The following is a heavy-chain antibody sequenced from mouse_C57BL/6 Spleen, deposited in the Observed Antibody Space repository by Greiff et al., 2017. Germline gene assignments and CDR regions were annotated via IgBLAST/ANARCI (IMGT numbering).Heavy chain of an antibody. D-gene: IGHD1-1*01. CDR2: IYPGDGDT. V-gene: IGHV1-82*01. CDR3: ARDGATVVDY. Sequence: QVQLQQSGPELVKPGASVKISCKASGYAFSSSWMNWVKQRPGTGLEWIGRIYPGDGDTNYNGKFKGKATLTADKSSSTAYMQLSSLTSEDSAVYFCARDGATVVDYWGQGTTRTVSS. J-gene: IGHJ2*01. CDR1: GYAFSSSW.